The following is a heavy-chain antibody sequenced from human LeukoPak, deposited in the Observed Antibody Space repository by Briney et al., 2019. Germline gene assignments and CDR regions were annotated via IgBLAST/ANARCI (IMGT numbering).Heavy chain of an antibody. Sequence: SETLSLTCTLSGGSISSYYWRWIRQPPGKGREWVGYIYYSGSNNYNPSLKSRVTISVDASKHQFSLKPSSVTAADTAVYYCAASPTYYYDSSGYYYVKNDAFDIWGEGTMVTVSS. CDR2: IYYSGSN. V-gene: IGHV4-59*08. CDR3: AASPTYYYDSSGYYYVKNDAFDI. D-gene: IGHD3-22*01. CDR1: GGSISSYY. J-gene: IGHJ3*02.